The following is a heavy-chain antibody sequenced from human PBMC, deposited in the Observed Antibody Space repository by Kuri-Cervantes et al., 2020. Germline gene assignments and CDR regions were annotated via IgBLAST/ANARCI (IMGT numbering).Heavy chain of an antibody. V-gene: IGHV3-48*02. J-gene: IGHJ3*02. CDR2: ISSSSSTI. CDR1: GFPFSNYG. D-gene: IGHD6-19*01. Sequence: GGSLRLSCAAFGFPFSNYGMNWVRQAPGKGLEWVSYISSSSSTIYYADSVKGRFTISRDNAKNSLYLQMNGLRDEDTAVYYCAREMYSSGWYDAFDIWGQGTMVTVSS. CDR3: AREMYSSGWYDAFDI.